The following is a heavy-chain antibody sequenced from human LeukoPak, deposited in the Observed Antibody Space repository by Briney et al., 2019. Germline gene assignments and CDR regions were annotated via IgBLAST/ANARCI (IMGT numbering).Heavy chain of an antibody. D-gene: IGHD3-16*01. V-gene: IGHV4-39*01. CDR3: ARRRRGYYFDY. CDR1: GGSISSSSYY. Sequence: ETLSLTCTVSGGSISSSSYYWGWIRQPPGEGLEWIGSIYYSGSTYYNPSLKSRVTISVDTSKNQFSLKLSSVTAADTAVYYCARRRRGYYFDYWGQGTLVTVSS. CDR2: IYYSGST. J-gene: IGHJ4*02.